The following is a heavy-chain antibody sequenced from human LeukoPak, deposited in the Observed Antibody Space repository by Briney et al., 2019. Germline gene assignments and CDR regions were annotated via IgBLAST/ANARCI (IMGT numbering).Heavy chain of an antibody. CDR2: INVGGATA. D-gene: IGHD3-3*01. V-gene: IGHV3-23*01. Sequence: SGGSLRLSCSASGFTFSDYALNWVRQAPGKGLVWVSTINVGGATAYYADSVKVRFTTSRDTSKNTLYLYMNSLRAEDTALYYCCFGVLSSVFFDYWGQGTPVTVSS. CDR1: GFTFSDYA. CDR3: CFGVLSSVFFDY. J-gene: IGHJ4*02.